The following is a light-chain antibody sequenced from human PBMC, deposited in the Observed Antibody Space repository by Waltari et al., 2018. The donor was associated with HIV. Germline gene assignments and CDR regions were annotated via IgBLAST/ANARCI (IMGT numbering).Light chain of an antibody. CDR1: QSVLYRSHNRNY. J-gene: IGKJ1*01. CDR3: QQYYSTPWT. V-gene: IGKV4-1*01. Sequence: DIVMTQSPDSLVVSLGVRAITHCKSSQSVLYRSHNRNYLAWYQQKPGQPPKLLIYWASTRESGVPDRFSGRGSGTDFTLTISSLQAEDGAVYYCQQYYSTPWTFGQGTKVEIK. CDR2: WAS.